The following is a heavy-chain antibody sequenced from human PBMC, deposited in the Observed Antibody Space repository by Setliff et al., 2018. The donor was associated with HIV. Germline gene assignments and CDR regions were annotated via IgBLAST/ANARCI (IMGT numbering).Heavy chain of an antibody. V-gene: IGHV1-8*01. J-gene: IGHJ4*02. Sequence: ASVKVSCKASGYTFTNYDINWVRQVPGQGLEWMGRMNPDSGLTDYAPKLQGRVIMTRNTSITTAYMQVTRLRSDDTAVYYCARGSFGGSYSSFWGQRTLVTAPQ. CDR1: GYTFTNYD. CDR3: ARGSFGGSYSSF. CDR2: MNPDSGLT. D-gene: IGHD1-26*01.